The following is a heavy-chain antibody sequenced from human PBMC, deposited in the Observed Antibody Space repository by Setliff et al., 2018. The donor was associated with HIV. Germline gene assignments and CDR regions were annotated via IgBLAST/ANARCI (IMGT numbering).Heavy chain of an antibody. Sequence: SETLSLTCTVSGGSISSTSYYWGWIRQPPGKGLEWIGNIYYSGSTYYNPSLKSRVTISVDTSKNQFSLKLSSVTAADTAVYYCASILSYGNEGLSDFWGQGTLVTVSS. CDR2: IYYSGST. J-gene: IGHJ4*02. D-gene: IGHD5-18*01. V-gene: IGHV4-39*01. CDR3: ASILSYGNEGLSDF. CDR1: GGSISSTSYY.